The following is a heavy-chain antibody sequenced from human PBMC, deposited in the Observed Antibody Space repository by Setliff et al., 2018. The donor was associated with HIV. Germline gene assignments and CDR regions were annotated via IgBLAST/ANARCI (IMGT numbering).Heavy chain of an antibody. Sequence: SETLSLTCAVYGGSLSDHKWTWVRQAPGKGLEWIGDITKSGTTKYNPSLRSRLRVSLDTSRNQFSLRMTSVTAADTAVYYCARGREVMTTAPYWYFDLWGRGTLVTVSS. CDR3: ARGREVMTTAPYWYFDL. J-gene: IGHJ2*01. D-gene: IGHD3-10*01. CDR2: ITKSGTT. CDR1: GGSLSDHK. V-gene: IGHV4-34*01.